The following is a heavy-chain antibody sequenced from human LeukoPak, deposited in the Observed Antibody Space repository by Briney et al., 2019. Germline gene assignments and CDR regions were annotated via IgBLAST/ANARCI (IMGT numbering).Heavy chain of an antibody. CDR2: ISSNGGST. CDR1: GFTFSSYA. CDR3: ARGGSGATSFDY. Sequence: QPGGSLRLSCAASGFTFSSYAMHWVRQAPGKGLEYVSAISSNGGSTYYANSVKGRFTISRDNSKNTLYLQMGSLRAEDMAVYYCARGGSGATSFDYWGQGTLVTVSS. J-gene: IGHJ4*02. V-gene: IGHV3-64*01. D-gene: IGHD1-26*01.